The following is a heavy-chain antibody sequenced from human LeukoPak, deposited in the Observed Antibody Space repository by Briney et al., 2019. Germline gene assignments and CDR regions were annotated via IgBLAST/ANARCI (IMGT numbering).Heavy chain of an antibody. CDR2: IYYSGST. Sequence: SETLSLTCAVSGGSISSYHWSWIPQPPGKGLEWIGYIYYSGSTNYNLSLKSRVTISVDTSKNQFSLKLSSVTAADTAMYYCARYNYYGSSAYYREGYFDYWGQGTLVTVSS. J-gene: IGHJ4*02. V-gene: IGHV4-59*01. D-gene: IGHD3-22*01. CDR1: GGSISSYH. CDR3: ARYNYYGSSAYYREGYFDY.